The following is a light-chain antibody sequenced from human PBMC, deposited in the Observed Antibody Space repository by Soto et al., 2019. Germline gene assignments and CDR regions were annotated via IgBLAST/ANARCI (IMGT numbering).Light chain of an antibody. CDR3: GTWNESLGAGV. CDR1: GSNIGRNY. V-gene: IGLV1-51*01. CDR2: DDN. Sequence: QSVLTQPASLSATPGEKVTISCSGRGSNIGRNYVSWYRQFPGTAPQLLIYDDNKRHSGVPDRLSGSRYGTSASLAIAGLQHGDEADYYCGTWNESLGAGVFGGGTKLTVL. J-gene: IGLJ2*01.